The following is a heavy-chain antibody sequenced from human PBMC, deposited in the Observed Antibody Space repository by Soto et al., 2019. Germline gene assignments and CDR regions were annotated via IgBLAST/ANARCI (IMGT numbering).Heavy chain of an antibody. CDR2: IDWDDDK. CDR1: GFSLSTSGMR. Sequence: SGPTLVNPTQTLTLTCTFSGFSLSTSGMRVSWIRQSPGKALEWLARIDWDDDKFYSTSLKTRLTVSKDTSKNQVVLTMTNMDPVDTATYYCARTPYYYDSSGYYYDYWGQGTLVTVSS. D-gene: IGHD3-22*01. J-gene: IGHJ4*02. CDR3: ARTPYYYDSSGYYYDY. V-gene: IGHV2-70*04.